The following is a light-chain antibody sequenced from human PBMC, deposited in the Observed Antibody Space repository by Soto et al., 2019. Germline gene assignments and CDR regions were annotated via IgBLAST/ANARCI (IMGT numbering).Light chain of an antibody. J-gene: IGLJ3*02. Sequence: QSVLTQPASVSGSPGQSITISCIGTSSDVGGYNYVSWYQHHPGKVPKLMIYEVTNRPSGVSYRFSGSKSGNTASLTISGLQAEDEANYYCSSFRTGSTLVVFGGGTKLTVL. CDR3: SSFRTGSTLVV. CDR2: EVT. V-gene: IGLV2-14*01. CDR1: SSDVGGYNY.